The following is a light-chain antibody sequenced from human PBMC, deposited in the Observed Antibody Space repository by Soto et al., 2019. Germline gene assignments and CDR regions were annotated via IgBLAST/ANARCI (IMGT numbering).Light chain of an antibody. Sequence: EMLFTQSPGTLSLSPGERATLSCRASQSVSSSLAWYQQIPGQPPRLLIYDASSRATGIPDRFSGSGSGTDFTLTISRLEPEDFAVYYCQQYGSSPGTFGQGTKVDIK. CDR3: QQYGSSPGT. V-gene: IGKV3-20*01. J-gene: IGKJ1*01. CDR2: DAS. CDR1: QSVSSS.